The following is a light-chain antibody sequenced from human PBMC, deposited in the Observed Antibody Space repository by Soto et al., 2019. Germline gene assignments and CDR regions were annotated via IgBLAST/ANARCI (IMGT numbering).Light chain of an antibody. CDR3: QQSYSTPFT. J-gene: IGKJ3*01. CDR2: GAS. V-gene: IGKV3D-15*01. Sequence: EIVMTQSPATLSVSPGQRATLSCRASHSVSSDLAWYQQKPGQAPRLLIYGASSRASGIPDRFSGSGSGTDFTLTISSLQPEDFATYYCQQSYSTPFTFGPGTKVDIK. CDR1: HSVSSD.